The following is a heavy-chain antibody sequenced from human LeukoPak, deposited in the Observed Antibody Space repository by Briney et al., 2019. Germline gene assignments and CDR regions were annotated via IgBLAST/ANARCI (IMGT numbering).Heavy chain of an antibody. CDR3: ARDWNGSGTAFDH. CDR2: IKVDGTEK. Sequence: HPGGSLRLSCAASGFSFSAYWMSWVRQAPGKGLEWVANIKVDGTEKYYVDSVKGRFTTSRDNAKNSLSLQMSGLRAEDTAVYYCARDWNGSGTAFDHWGQGTLVTVSS. CDR1: GFSFSAYW. D-gene: IGHD1-1*01. V-gene: IGHV3-7*05. J-gene: IGHJ4*02.